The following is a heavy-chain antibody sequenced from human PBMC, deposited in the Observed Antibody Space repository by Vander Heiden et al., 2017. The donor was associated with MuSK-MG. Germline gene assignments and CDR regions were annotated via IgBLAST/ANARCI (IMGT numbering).Heavy chain of an antibody. CDR2: ISSSGSTI. CDR1: GFTFSSYE. CDR3: ARVKGVQQLVPSHQYYFDY. V-gene: IGHV3-48*03. D-gene: IGHD6-13*01. J-gene: IGHJ4*02. Sequence: EVQLVESGGGLVQPGGSLRRSCAASGFTFSSYEMNWVRQAPGKGLEWVSYISSSGSTIYYADPVNGRFTISRDNAKNSLYLQMNSLRAEDTAVYYCARVKGVQQLVPSHQYYFDYWGQGTLVTVSS.